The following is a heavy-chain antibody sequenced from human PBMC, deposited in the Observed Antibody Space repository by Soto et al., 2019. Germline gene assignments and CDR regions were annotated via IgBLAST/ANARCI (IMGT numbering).Heavy chain of an antibody. J-gene: IGHJ4*02. D-gene: IGHD3-3*01. Sequence: QVQLVQSGAEVKKPGSSVKVSCKASGGTFSSYAISWVRQAPGQGLEWMGGIIPIFGTANYAQKFQGRVTITADESTSTAYMKLISLRSEDTAVYYCARVPYYDFWSGSKRTYYFDYWGQGTLVTVSS. CDR2: IIPIFGTA. V-gene: IGHV1-69*01. CDR1: GGTFSSYA. CDR3: ARVPYYDFWSGSKRTYYFDY.